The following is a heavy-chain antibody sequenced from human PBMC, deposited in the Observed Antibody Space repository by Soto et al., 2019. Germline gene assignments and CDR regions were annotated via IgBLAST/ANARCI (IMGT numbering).Heavy chain of an antibody. J-gene: IGHJ3*01. V-gene: IGHV6-1*01. CDR3: AADRGGFDV. CDR1: GDSVSSNSAA. Sequence: SQTLSLTCAISGDSVSSNSAAWGWIRQSTSRGLEWLGRTYYRSKWYNDYAVSVKSRITISPDTSKNQFSLQLDSLTPEDTAVYYCAADRGGFDVWGQGTMFTVSS. D-gene: IGHD3-10*01. CDR2: TYYRSKWYN.